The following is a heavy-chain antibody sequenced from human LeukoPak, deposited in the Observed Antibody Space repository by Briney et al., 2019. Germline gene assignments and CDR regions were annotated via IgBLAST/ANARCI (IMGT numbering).Heavy chain of an antibody. V-gene: IGHV4-59*13. J-gene: IGHJ3*01. CDR3: ARVRIGETSYDASDV. Sequence: SETASLTCTVSGGSISSYYWTWIRQPPGKGLEWIGDIYITGSTNYNPYLKRRVTMSVDTSKNQFSLRLSSVTAADTAVYYCARVRIGETSYDASDVWGLGTSVSVSS. CDR1: GGSISSYY. D-gene: IGHD1-26*01. CDR2: IYITGST.